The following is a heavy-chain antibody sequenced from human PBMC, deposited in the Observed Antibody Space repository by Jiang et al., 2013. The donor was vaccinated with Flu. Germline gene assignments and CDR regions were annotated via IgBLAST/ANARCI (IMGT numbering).Heavy chain of an antibody. CDR2: IDWDDDK. CDR1: GFSLSTSGMC. D-gene: IGHD6-13*01. CDR3: ARIRCGAAAGYFDY. Sequence: LVKPTQTLTLTCTFSGFSLSTSGMCVSWIRQPPGKALEWLALIDWDDDKYYSTSLKTRLTISKDTSKNXVVLTMTNMDPVDTATYYCARIRCGAAAGYFDYVGPGNPGPPSP. V-gene: IGHV2-70*01. J-gene: IGHJ4*02.